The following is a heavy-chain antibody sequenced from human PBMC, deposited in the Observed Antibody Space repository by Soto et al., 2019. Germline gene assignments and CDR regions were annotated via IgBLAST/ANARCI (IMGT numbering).Heavy chain of an antibody. CDR1: GYTFTSYG. CDR3: ARGRYGDY. CDR2: ISAHNGNT. Sequence: QVHLVQSGAEVKKPGASVKVSCKASGYTFTSYGITWVRQAPGQGLEWMGWISAHNGNTDYPQKLQGRGIVTRDTSTSTAYMELRSLRSDDTAVYYCARGRYGDYWGQGALVTVSS. V-gene: IGHV1-18*01. D-gene: IGHD1-1*01. J-gene: IGHJ4*02.